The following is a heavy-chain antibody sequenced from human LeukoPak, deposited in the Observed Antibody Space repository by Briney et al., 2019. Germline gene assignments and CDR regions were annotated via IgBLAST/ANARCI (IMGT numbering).Heavy chain of an antibody. CDR1: GFTFSSYG. CDR2: IWYDGSNK. Sequence: GGSLRLSCAASGFTFSSYGMHWVRQAPGKGLEWVAVIWYDGSNKYYADSVKGRFTISRDNSENTLYLRMNSLRAEDTALYYCASDGIAVDRGIGYFDYWGQGTLVTVSS. D-gene: IGHD6-13*01. CDR3: ASDGIAVDRGIGYFDY. V-gene: IGHV3-33*01. J-gene: IGHJ4*02.